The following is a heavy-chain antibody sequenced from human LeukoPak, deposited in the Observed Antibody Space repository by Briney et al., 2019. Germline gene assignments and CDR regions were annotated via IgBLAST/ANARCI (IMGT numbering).Heavy chain of an antibody. Sequence: PSETLSLTCTVSGDSISSYYWGWIRQPPGKGPEWIGSIYYSGSTYYNPSLKSRVTISVDTSKNQFSLKLSSVTAADTAVYYCARGLQEDIYDFWSGHFHYFDYWGQGTLVTVSS. V-gene: IGHV4-39*07. CDR3: ARGLQEDIYDFWSGHFHYFDY. CDR2: IYYSGST. J-gene: IGHJ4*02. CDR1: GDSISSYY. D-gene: IGHD3-3*01.